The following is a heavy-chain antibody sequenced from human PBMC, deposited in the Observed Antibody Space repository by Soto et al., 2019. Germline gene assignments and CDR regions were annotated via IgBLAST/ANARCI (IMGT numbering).Heavy chain of an antibody. V-gene: IGHV3-21*01. D-gene: IGHD2-21*01. CDR2: TFNFSPNL. J-gene: IGHJ3*01. CDR3: ARKAGYCDGGRWFRSAFDV. CDR1: GFTLNMYS. Sequence: EVQLVESGGGLVKPGGSLRLSCAASGFTLNMYSINWVRQAPGKGLEWVSSTFNFSPNLYYADSVKGRFTISWDITKGSMHLQINSLRAEDRTVYYCARKAGYCDGGRWFRSAFDVRGQGKVVTVS.